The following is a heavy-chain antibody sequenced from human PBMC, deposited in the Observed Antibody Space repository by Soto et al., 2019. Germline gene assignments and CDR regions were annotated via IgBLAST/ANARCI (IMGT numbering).Heavy chain of an antibody. CDR3: ARDPRGRRGTARPLYYYYGMDV. CDR1: GFTFSSYE. Sequence: EVQLVESGGGLVQPGGSLRLSCAASGFTFSSYEMNWVRQAPGKGLEWVSYISSSGSTIYYADSVKGRFTISRDNAKNSLYLQMNSLGAEDTAVYYCARDPRGRRGTARPLYYYYGMDVWGQGTTVTVSS. J-gene: IGHJ6*02. V-gene: IGHV3-48*03. D-gene: IGHD6-6*01. CDR2: ISSSGSTI.